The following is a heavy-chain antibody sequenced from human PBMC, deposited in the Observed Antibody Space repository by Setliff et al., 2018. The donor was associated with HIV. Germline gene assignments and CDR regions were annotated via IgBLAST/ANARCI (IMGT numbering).Heavy chain of an antibody. CDR1: GGSISNNSYY. D-gene: IGHD6-25*01. J-gene: IGHJ4*02. Sequence: SETLSLTRTVSGGSISNNSYYWGWVRQPPGKGLELIGNLFYNGNTYYNPSLKSRVTISVDTSKNQFSLKLSSVTAADTAIYFCARQFRYPNRAAGGGYWGQGTLVTVSS. V-gene: IGHV4-39*01. CDR3: ARQFRYPNRAAGGGY. CDR2: LFYNGNT.